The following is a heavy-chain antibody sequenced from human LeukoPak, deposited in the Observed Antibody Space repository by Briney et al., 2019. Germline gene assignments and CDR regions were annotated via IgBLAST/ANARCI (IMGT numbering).Heavy chain of an antibody. CDR2: MSGSGDST. CDR3: TKDLRGWSNS. Sequence: GSLRHSCAASGFTLTSYAMSWVRQAPGKGLEWVSAMSGSGDSTNYADSVKGRFTISRDNSKNTVYLQINSLRADDTAVYYCTKDLRGWSNSWGQGTLVTVSS. D-gene: IGHD5/OR15-5a*01. J-gene: IGHJ5*01. V-gene: IGHV3-23*01. CDR1: GFTLTSYA.